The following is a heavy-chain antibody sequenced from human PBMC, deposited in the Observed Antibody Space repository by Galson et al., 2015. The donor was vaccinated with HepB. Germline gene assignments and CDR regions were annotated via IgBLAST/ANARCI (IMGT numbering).Heavy chain of an antibody. J-gene: IGHJ6*02. CDR1: GNTFLTQN. Sequence: SVKVSCKASGNTFLTQNFNWVRQAPGQGLEWMGWISAYNGKAEYAQKFQGRVTMTTDRSTSTIYMELRSLRSDDTAVYYCATELIHDYFYALDAWGQGTTVSVSS. V-gene: IGHV1-18*01. CDR3: ATELIHDYFYALDA. CDR2: ISAYNGKA.